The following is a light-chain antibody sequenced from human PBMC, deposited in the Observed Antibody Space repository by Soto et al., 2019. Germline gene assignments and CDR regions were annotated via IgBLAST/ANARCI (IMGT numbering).Light chain of an antibody. J-gene: IGKJ4*01. CDR3: QQGNKFPLT. CDR1: RGITGL. CDR2: AAS. Sequence: DSKMPQPPLSGFASVGDKVTITVRTSRGITGLLAWYQQKPGKAPKLRISAASSLQSGVPSRFSGSGSGTDFTLTISSLQPEDFATYYCQQGNKFPLTFGGGTRVEIK. V-gene: IGKV1-12*01.